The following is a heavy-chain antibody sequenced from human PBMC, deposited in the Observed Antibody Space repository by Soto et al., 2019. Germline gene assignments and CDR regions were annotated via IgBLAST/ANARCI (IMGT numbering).Heavy chain of an antibody. D-gene: IGHD1-26*01. CDR1: GFPFSTYW. CDR2: INVDGRKT. V-gene: IGHV3-74*01. CDR3: ARVGVGAYYFDH. J-gene: IGHJ4*02. Sequence: GGSLRLSCAASGFPFSTYWMHGVRQAPGKGLVWVSRINVDGRKTSYADSVEGRFTISRDNAKNTLYLQMNSLRTEDTAVYYCARVGVGAYYFDHWGQGALVTVSS.